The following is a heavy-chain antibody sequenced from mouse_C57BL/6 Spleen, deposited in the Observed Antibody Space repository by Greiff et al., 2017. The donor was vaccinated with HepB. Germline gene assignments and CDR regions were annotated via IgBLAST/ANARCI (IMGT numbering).Heavy chain of an antibody. D-gene: IGHD2-2*01. Sequence: EVKLMESGGGLVQPGGSLKLSCAASGFTFSDYGMAWVRQAPRKGPEWVAFISNLAYSIYYADTVTGRFTISRENAKNTLYLEMSSLRSEDTAMYYCARRVVTGGYFDYWGQGTTLTVSS. CDR1: GFTFSDYG. CDR2: ISNLAYSI. CDR3: ARRVVTGGYFDY. V-gene: IGHV5-15*01. J-gene: IGHJ2*01.